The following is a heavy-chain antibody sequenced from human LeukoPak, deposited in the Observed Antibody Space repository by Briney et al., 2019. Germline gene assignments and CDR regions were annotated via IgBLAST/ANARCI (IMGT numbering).Heavy chain of an antibody. Sequence: SQTLSLTCAIYGDSVSSNSAAWIWIRQSPSRGHEWLGRTYYRSKWYTEYTVSVKSRITINPDTSKNQFSLQLSSVNPEDTAVYYCARLGSGSNYWGQGTLVTVSS. CDR1: GDSVSSNSAA. J-gene: IGHJ4*02. CDR2: TYYRSKWYT. D-gene: IGHD3-10*01. V-gene: IGHV6-1*01. CDR3: ARLGSGSNY.